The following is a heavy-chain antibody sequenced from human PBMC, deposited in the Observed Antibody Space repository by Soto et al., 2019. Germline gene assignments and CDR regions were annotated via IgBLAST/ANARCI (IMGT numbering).Heavy chain of an antibody. D-gene: IGHD3-3*02. CDR2: IDPSDSYP. CDR3: ARDISIPHFSPYGIDV. J-gene: IGHJ6*02. V-gene: IGHV5-10-1*01. CDR1: GYSFTRYC. Sequence: PGESVTTACKGCGYSFTRYCLSWVLQMPGKGMEWMGRIDPSDSYPNYSPSFQGHVTISADKSISTAYLPWSSVKASDPAMYYCARDISIPHFSPYGIDVWRQGTTVTVSS.